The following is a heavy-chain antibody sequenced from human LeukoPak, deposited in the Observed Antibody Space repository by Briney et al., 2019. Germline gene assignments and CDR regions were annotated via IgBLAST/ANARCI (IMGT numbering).Heavy chain of an antibody. D-gene: IGHD6-19*01. CDR3: ARDTKSYSYSSGWFDY. CDR2: ISYDGSNK. J-gene: IGHJ4*02. CDR1: GFTFSSYA. V-gene: IGHV3-30-3*01. Sequence: GGSLRLSCAASGFTFSSYAMHWVRQAPGKGLEWVAVISYDGSNKYYADSVKGRFTISRDNSKNTLYLQMNSLRAEDTAAYYCARDTKSYSYSSGWFDYWGQGTLVTVSS.